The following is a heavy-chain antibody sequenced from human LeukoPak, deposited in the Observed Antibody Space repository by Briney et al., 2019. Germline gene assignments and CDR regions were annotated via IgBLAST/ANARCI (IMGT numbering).Heavy chain of an antibody. CDR2: IYYTGST. CDR1: GGSISSSTYY. J-gene: IGHJ4*02. Sequence: SETLSLTCTVSGGSISSSTYYWGWIRQPPGKGLEWIGYIYYTGSTNYNPSLKSRVTISVDTSKNQFSLKLSSVTAADTAVYYCARLKGYSSGWYPSYYFDYWGQGTLVTVSS. V-gene: IGHV4-61*05. CDR3: ARLKGYSSGWYPSYYFDY. D-gene: IGHD6-19*01.